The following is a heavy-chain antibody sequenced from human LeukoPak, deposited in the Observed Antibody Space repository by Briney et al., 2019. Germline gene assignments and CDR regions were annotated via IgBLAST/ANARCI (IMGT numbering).Heavy chain of an antibody. V-gene: IGHV1-69*02. J-gene: IGHJ6*02. D-gene: IGHD2-15*01. CDR3: ARALGYCSGGSCYRLPYYYYGMDV. CDR2: IIPILGIA. Sequence: ASVKVSCKASGGTFSSYTISWVRQAPGQGLEWMGRIIPILGIANYAQKFQGRVTITADKSTSTAYMELSSLRSEDTAVYYCARALGYCSGGSCYRLPYYYYGMDVWGQGTTVTVSS. CDR1: GGTFSSYT.